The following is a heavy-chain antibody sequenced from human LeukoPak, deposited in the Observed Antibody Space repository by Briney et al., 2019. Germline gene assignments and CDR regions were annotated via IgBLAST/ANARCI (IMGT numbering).Heavy chain of an antibody. V-gene: IGHV4-4*07. J-gene: IGHJ2*01. CDR2: IYTSGST. CDR1: GGSIRGYY. CDR3: ARDQSAAGYWYFDL. D-gene: IGHD6-19*01. Sequence: SETLSLTCTVSGGSIRGYYWSWLRQPAGKGLEWIGRIYTSGSTNYNPSLKSRVSMSVDTSKNQVSLKLSSVTAADTAVYYCARDQSAAGYWYFDLWGRGTLVSVSS.